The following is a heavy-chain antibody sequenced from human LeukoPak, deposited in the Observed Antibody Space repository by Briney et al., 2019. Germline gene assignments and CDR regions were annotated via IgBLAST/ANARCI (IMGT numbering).Heavy chain of an antibody. CDR3: ARAQDPDAFDI. V-gene: IGHV4-30-4*01. J-gene: IGHJ3*02. CDR2: IYFGGST. CDR1: GGSISGNDFY. Sequence: SQTLSLTCTVSGGSISGNDFYWSWIRQPPGKGLEWIGYIYFGGSTYYNPSHESRVTISVLTSKNQFSLILSSVTAADTAMYYCARAQDPDAFDIWGQGTVVTVSS.